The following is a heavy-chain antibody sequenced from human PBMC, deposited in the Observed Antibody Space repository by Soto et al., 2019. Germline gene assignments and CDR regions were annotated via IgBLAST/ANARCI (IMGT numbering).Heavy chain of an antibody. CDR1: GFTVSNNY. V-gene: IGHV3-66*01. CDR2: IYSGGST. J-gene: IGHJ4*02. CDR3: TAYSHKGY. D-gene: IGHD3-16*01. Sequence: EEQLVESGGDLVQPGGSLRLSCAASGFTVSNNYMSWVRQAPGMGLEWVSLIYSGGSTYYADPVKGRFTTSRDSSKNTLYLQMNSLRAEDTAMYYCTAYSHKGYWGQGTLVTVSS.